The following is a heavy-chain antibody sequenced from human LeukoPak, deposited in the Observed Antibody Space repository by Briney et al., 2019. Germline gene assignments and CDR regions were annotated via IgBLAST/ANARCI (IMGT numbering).Heavy chain of an antibody. CDR2: INHSGST. CDR1: GGSFSGYY. V-gene: IGHV4-34*01. CDR3: ARGVLAAAGTPTPFDY. J-gene: IGHJ4*02. Sequence: PSETQSLTCAVYGGSFSGYYWSWIRQPPGKGLEWIGEINHSGSTNYNPSLKSRVTISVDTSKNQFSLKLSSVTAADTAVYYCARGVLAAAGTPTPFDYWGQGTLVTVSS. D-gene: IGHD6-13*01.